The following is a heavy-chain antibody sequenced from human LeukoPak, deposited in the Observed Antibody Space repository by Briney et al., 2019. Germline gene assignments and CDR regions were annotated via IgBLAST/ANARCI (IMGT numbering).Heavy chain of an antibody. J-gene: IGHJ5*02. D-gene: IGHD5-18*01. V-gene: IGHV3-21*01. CDR1: GFTFSSYS. Sequence: GGSLRLSCAASGFTFSSYSMNWVRQAPGKGLEWVSSISSSSSYIYYADSVKGRFTISRDNARKSLYLQMNSLRAEDTAVYYCAKDKIQLWLLNGRMPWFDPWGQGTLVTVSS. CDR3: AKDKIQLWLLNGRMPWFDP. CDR2: ISSSSSYI.